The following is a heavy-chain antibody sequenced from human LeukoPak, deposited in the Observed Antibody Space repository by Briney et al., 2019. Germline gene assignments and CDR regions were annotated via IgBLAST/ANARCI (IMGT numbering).Heavy chain of an antibody. CDR3: ASDSPPDY. CDR1: GFTFSRYS. J-gene: IGHJ4*02. CDR2: ISSSSSTI. V-gene: IGHV3-48*01. Sequence: GGSLRLSCAASGFTFSRYSMNWVRQTPGKGLEWVSYISSSSSTIYYADSVRGRFTISRDNAKNSLSLQMNSLRAEDTAVYYCASDSPPDYWGQGTLVTVSS.